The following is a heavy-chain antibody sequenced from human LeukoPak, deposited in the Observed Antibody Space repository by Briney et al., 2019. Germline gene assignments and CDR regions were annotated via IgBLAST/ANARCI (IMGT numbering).Heavy chain of an antibody. CDR2: INHSGST. CDR3: ARQSVVAITMIVVVITGFDY. CDR1: GGSIRSYY. J-gene: IGHJ4*02. V-gene: IGHV4-34*01. Sequence: PSETLSLTCTVSGGSIRSYYWSWIRQPPGKGLEWIGEINHSGSTNYNPSLKSRVTISVDTSKNQFSLKLSSVTAADTAVYYCARQSVVAITMIVVVITGFDYWGQGTLVTVSS. D-gene: IGHD3-22*01.